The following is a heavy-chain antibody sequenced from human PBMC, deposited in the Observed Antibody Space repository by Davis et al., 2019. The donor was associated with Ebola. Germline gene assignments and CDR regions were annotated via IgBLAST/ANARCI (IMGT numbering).Heavy chain of an antibody. D-gene: IGHD3-16*01. CDR3: ARGYVY. Sequence: MPSETLSLTCTVSGGSISSYYWTWIRQPPGKGLEWIGYINYSGSTNYNPSLKSRVTISADTSKNQFSLRLKSVTAADTAMYYCARGYVYWGQGILVTVSS. V-gene: IGHV4-59*08. CDR1: GGSISSYY. CDR2: INYSGST. J-gene: IGHJ4*02.